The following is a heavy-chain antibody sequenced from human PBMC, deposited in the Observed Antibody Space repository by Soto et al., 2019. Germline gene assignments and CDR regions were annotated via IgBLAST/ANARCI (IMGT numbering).Heavy chain of an antibody. CDR3: ARDLRDWQWLVRDSSFDY. J-gene: IGHJ4*02. CDR2: ISSYNGNT. V-gene: IGHV1-18*01. CDR1: GYTFTTYG. Sequence: GASVKVSCKASGYTFTTYGISWVRQAPGQGLEWMGWISSYNGNTNYAQKLQGRVTMTTDTSTSTAYMELRSLRSDDTAVYYCARDLRDWQWLVRDSSFDYWGQGTLVTVSS. D-gene: IGHD6-19*01.